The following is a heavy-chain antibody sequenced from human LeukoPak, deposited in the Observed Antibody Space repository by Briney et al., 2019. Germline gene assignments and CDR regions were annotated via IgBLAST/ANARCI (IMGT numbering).Heavy chain of an antibody. CDR1: GFSLSTPGVG. J-gene: IGHJ4*02. D-gene: IGHD3-22*01. V-gene: IGHV2-5*02. CDR3: AHRPNDYDSGGYPKYYFDY. CDR2: IYWDEDK. Sequence: SGPTLFKPTPTLTLTCTFSGFSLSTPGVGVGWIRQPPAKALEWLALIYWDEDKHYSPSLKSRLTITKDASKNQVVLTVSNMDPVDTATYYCAHRPNDYDSGGYPKYYFDYWGQGTLVTVSS.